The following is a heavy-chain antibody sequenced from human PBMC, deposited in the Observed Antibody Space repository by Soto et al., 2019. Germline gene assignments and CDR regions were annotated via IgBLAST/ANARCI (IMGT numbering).Heavy chain of an antibody. J-gene: IGHJ4*02. CDR3: ARTQGEAMVRGATFDY. V-gene: IGHV4-31*03. CDR1: GGSISSGGYY. CDR2: IYYSGST. Sequence: QVQLQESGPGLVKPSQTLSLTCTVSGGSISSGGYYWSWIRQHPGKCLEWIGYIYYSGSTYYNPSLKGRVTISVDTSKNQFSLKLSSVTAADTAVYYCARTQGEAMVRGATFDYWGQGTLVTVSS. D-gene: IGHD3-10*01.